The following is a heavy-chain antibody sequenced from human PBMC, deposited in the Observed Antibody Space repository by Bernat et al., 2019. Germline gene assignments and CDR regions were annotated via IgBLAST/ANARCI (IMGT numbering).Heavy chain of an antibody. D-gene: IGHD3-10*01. CDR1: GFTFSSYG. CDR2: ISYDGSNK. J-gene: IGHJ4*02. V-gene: IGHV3-30*18. Sequence: QVQLVESGGGVVQPGRSLRLSCAASGFTFSSYGMHWVRQAPGKGLEWVAVISYDGSNKYYADSVKGRFTISRDNSKNTLYLQMNSLRAEDTAVYYCAKDSEGLLWVGGADYYFDYWGQGTLVTVSS. CDR3: AKDSEGLLWVGGADYYFDY.